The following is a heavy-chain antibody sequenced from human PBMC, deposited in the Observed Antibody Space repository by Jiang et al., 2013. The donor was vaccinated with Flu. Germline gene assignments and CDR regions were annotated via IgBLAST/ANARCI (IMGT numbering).Heavy chain of an antibody. V-gene: IGHV4-59*01. CDR3: ARDRSEEWYGMDV. J-gene: IGHJ6*02. Sequence: LMRRVTISLDTSMNQFSLKVISVTAADTAVYYCARDRSEEWYGMDVWGQGTTVTVSS. D-gene: IGHD3-3*01.